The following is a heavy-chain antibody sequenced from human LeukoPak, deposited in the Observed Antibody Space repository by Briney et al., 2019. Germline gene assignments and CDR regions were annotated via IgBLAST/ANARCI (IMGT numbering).Heavy chain of an antibody. Sequence: SGGSLRLSCAASGSTFSTYWMSWVRQAPGKGLQWVANIKQDGSEKSYVDSVKGRFTISRDNAKNSLYLQMNSLRAEDTAVYYCARDASTAGTTWDYWGQGTLVTVSS. D-gene: IGHD1-1*01. CDR3: ARDASTAGTTWDY. V-gene: IGHV3-7*01. J-gene: IGHJ4*02. CDR1: GSTFSTYW. CDR2: IKQDGSEK.